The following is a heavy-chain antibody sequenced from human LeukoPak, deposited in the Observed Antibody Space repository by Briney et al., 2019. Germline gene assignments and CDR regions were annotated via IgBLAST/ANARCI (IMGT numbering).Heavy chain of an antibody. V-gene: IGHV4-39*01. CDR1: GGSISSRSYY. D-gene: IGHD4-17*01. CDR2: LFDSGNT. Sequence: PSETLPLTCIVSGGSISSRSYYWDWIRQPPGKGLEWIGNLFDSGNTHYNPSLKSRVTISVDTSKNQFSLKLSSVTAADTAVYYCARHSYYGDYDYWGQGTLVTVSS. CDR3: ARHSYYGDYDY. J-gene: IGHJ4*02.